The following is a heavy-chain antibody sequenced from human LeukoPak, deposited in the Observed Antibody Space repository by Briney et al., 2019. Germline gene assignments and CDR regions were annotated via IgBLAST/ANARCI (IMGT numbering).Heavy chain of an antibody. Sequence: SETLSLTCTVSGGSISSYYWSWIRQPPGKGLEWIGYIYYSGSTNYNPSLKSRVTISVDTSKNQFSLKLSPVTAADTAVYYCARVNFDCSSTSCLYYYYGMDVWGQGTTVTVSS. J-gene: IGHJ6*02. V-gene: IGHV4-59*01. CDR1: GGSISSYY. CDR2: IYYSGST. CDR3: ARVNFDCSSTSCLYYYYGMDV. D-gene: IGHD2-2*01.